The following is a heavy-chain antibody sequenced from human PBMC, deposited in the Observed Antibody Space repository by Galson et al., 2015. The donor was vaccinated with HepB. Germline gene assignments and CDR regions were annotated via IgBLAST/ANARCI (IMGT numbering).Heavy chain of an antibody. CDR1: GFTFSDYY. J-gene: IGHJ6*03. Sequence: SLRLSCAASGFTFSDYYMSWVRQAPGKGLEWISYISSSGSGKYYADSMKGRLTISRDNAKNSLYLQMNSLSAEDTAMYYCARVRGLDYFYYYMDVWGKGTTVTVSS. V-gene: IGHV3-11*01. CDR2: ISSSGSGK. D-gene: IGHD3-16*01. CDR3: ARVRGLDYFYYYMDV.